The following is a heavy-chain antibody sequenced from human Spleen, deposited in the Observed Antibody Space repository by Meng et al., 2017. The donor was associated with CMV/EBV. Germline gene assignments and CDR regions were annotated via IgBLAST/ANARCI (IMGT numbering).Heavy chain of an antibody. V-gene: IGHV1-69*04. Sequence: SVKVSCKASGGTFSSHAISWVRQAPGQGLEWMGSIIPIVGITDYTQKFQGRVTIIADKSTSTAYMELSSLRSDDTAVYYCARDGAVGASSFDYWGQRTQVTVSS. CDR2: IIPIVGIT. CDR3: ARDGAVGASSFDY. CDR1: GGTFSSHA. D-gene: IGHD1-26*01. J-gene: IGHJ4*02.